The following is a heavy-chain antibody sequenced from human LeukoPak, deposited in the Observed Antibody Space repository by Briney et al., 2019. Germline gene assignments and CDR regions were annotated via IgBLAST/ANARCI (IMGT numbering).Heavy chain of an antibody. V-gene: IGHV1-2*02. Sequence: GASVKVSCKTSGYSFNDYYMLWVRQAPGQGLEWMGWINANSGGTSSAQKFRGRVTMTRDTSITTVYMEMSWLTSDDTAIYYCARADRLHGGPYLIGPWGQGTLVTVSS. CDR2: INANSGGT. CDR1: GYSFNDYY. CDR3: ARADRLHGGPYLIGP. J-gene: IGHJ5*02. D-gene: IGHD2-21*01.